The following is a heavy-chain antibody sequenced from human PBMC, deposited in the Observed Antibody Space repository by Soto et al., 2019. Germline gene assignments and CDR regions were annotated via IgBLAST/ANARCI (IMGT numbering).Heavy chain of an antibody. CDR1: GFTFSSYS. D-gene: IGHD2-15*01. CDR2: ISSSSSTI. V-gene: IGHV3-48*01. Sequence: ESGGGLVQPGGSLRLSCAASGFTFSSYSMNWVRQAPGKGLEWVSYISSSSSTIYYADSVKGRFTISRDNAKNSLYLQMNSLRAEDTAVYYCARGGGCSGGSCNFDYWGQGTLGTVSS. CDR3: ARGGGCSGGSCNFDY. J-gene: IGHJ4*02.